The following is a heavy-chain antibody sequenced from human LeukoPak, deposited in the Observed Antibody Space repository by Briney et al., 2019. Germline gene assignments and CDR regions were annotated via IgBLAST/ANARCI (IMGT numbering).Heavy chain of an antibody. V-gene: IGHV3-53*01. CDR1: GFTVSSNY. Sequence: GGSLRLSCAASGFTVSSNYMSWVRQAPGKGLEWVSVIYSGGSTYYADSVKGRFTISGDNSKNTLYLQMNSLRAEDTAVYYCARSGTTVTADLYYWGQGTLVTVSS. CDR2: IYSGGST. D-gene: IGHD4-11*01. CDR3: ARSGTTVTADLYY. J-gene: IGHJ4*02.